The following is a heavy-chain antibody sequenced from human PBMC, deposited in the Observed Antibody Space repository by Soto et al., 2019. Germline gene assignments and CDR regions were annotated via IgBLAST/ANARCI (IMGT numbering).Heavy chain of an antibody. CDR3: ASQSKIVVVVAARFAFDI. CDR1: GYTFTSYD. V-gene: IGHV1-8*01. Sequence: ASVKVSCKASGYTFTSYDINWVRQATGQGLEWMGWMNPNSGNTGYAQKFQGRVTMTRNTSISTAYMELSSLRSEDTAVYYCASQSKIVVVVAARFAFDIWGQGTMVTVSS. D-gene: IGHD2-15*01. J-gene: IGHJ3*02. CDR2: MNPNSGNT.